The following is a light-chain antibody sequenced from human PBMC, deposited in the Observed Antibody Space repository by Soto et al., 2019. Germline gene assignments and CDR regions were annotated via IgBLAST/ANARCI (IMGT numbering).Light chain of an antibody. CDR3: AAWDDSLSDVV. J-gene: IGLJ3*02. Sequence: QSVLTQPPSASGTPGQRVTISCSGSTSNLGSNFVYWYQQVPGAAPKLLISRNDQRPSGVPDRFSGSKSGTSASLAISGLRSEDEADYHCAAWDDSLSDVVFGGGTKLTVL. CDR2: RND. CDR1: TSNLGSNF. V-gene: IGLV1-47*01.